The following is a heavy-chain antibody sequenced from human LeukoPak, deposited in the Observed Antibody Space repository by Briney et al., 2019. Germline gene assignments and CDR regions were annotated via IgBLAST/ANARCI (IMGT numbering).Heavy chain of an antibody. V-gene: IGHV4-39*01. D-gene: IGHD3-22*01. J-gene: IGHJ3*02. CDR1: AVSISSSRHD. CDR2: TYYSAST. Sequence: PSETLSLTCTVSAVSISSSRHDSGSTRHPPGKWLEWSVSTYYSASTYYHPSLRKRVTISVHTSKNQFSLQVTSVTVADTAVYYCARGPHYYDSSGIDAFDIWGQGTMVTVSS. CDR3: ARGPHYYDSSGIDAFDI.